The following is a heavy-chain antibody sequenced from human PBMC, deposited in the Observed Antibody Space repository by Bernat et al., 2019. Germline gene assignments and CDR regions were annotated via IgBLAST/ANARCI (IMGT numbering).Heavy chain of an antibody. D-gene: IGHD2-21*02. CDR3: VRVENCGGDCYPRIDY. CDR2: IYYSGST. CDR1: GGSISSGGYY. Sequence: QVQLQESGPGLVKPSQTLSLTCTVSGGSISSGGYYWSWIRQHPGKGLEWIGYIYYSGSTYYNPSLKSRVTISVDTSKNQFSLKLSSVTAADTAVYYCVRVENCGGDCYPRIDYWGQGTLVTVSS. J-gene: IGHJ4*02. V-gene: IGHV4-31*03.